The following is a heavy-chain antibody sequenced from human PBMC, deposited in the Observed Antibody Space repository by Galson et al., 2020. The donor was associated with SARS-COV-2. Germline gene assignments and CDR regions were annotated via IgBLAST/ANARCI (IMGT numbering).Heavy chain of an antibody. CDR1: GGSFSGYY. D-gene: IGHD2-21*01. J-gene: IGHJ3*02. CDR2: INHSGST. Sequence: SQASETLSLTCAVYGGSFSGYYWSWIRQPPGKGLEWIGEINHSGSTTYNPSLKSRVTISVDTSKNQFSLKLSSVTAADTAVYYCASRSYEDAFDIWGQGTMVTVSS. V-gene: IGHV4-34*01. CDR3: ASRSYEDAFDI.